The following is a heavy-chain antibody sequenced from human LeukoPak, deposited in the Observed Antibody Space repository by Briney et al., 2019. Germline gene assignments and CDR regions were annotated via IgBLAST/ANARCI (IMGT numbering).Heavy chain of an antibody. J-gene: IGHJ4*02. CDR3: ARGRITMVRGVIITLPFDY. CDR1: GFTVSSNY. CDR2: IYSGGST. D-gene: IGHD3-10*01. Sequence: GGSLRLSCAASGFTVSSNYMSWVRQAPGKGLEWVSVIYSGGSTYYADSVKGRFTISRHNSKSTLYLQMNSLRAEDTAVYYCARGRITMVRGVIITLPFDYWGQGTLVTVSS. V-gene: IGHV3-53*04.